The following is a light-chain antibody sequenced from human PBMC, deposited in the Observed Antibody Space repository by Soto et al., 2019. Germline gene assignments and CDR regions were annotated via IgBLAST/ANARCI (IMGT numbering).Light chain of an antibody. Sequence: EIVLTQSPATLSLSPGERATLSCGASPSVSSSYLAWYQQKPGLAHRLLIYDASRMATVIPDRFSGSGSGTGFNPAISGPEPEDCAVYYCEQYGSSPYNLGHGTKVESK. J-gene: IGKJ2*01. V-gene: IGKV3D-20*01. CDR3: EQYGSSPYN. CDR2: DAS. CDR1: PSVSSSY.